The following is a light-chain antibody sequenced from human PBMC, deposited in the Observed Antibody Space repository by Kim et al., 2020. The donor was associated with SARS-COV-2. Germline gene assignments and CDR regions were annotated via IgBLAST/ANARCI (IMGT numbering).Light chain of an antibody. V-gene: IGLV3-1*01. Sequence: VSPGQPPRTTCAGEKVGEIYPCWYQQKPGQSPVLVIYQDSKRPAGIPEPFSGSNSENTATLSISGTQAMDEADYYSQALDSNVVFGGGTQLTVL. CDR1: KVGEIY. CDR3: QALDSNVV. J-gene: IGLJ2*01. CDR2: QDS.